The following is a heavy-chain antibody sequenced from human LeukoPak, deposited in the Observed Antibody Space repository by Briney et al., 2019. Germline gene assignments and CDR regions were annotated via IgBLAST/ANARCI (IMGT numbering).Heavy chain of an antibody. J-gene: IGHJ4*02. V-gene: IGHV4-34*01. CDR1: GGSFSGYS. CDR2: INHSGST. Sequence: PSETLSLTCAVYGGSFSGYSWSWTRKPPGKGLEWIGEINHSGSTNYNPSLKSRVTISVDTSKNQFSLKLSSVTAADTAVYYCARVRSSGWYYFDYWGQGTLVTVSS. CDR3: ARVRSSGWYYFDY. D-gene: IGHD6-13*01.